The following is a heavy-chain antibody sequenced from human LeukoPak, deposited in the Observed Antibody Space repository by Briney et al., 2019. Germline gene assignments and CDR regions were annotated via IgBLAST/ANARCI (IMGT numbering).Heavy chain of an antibody. J-gene: IGHJ5*02. CDR2: TYYRSKWYN. CDR3: ARDQRCLGIVGPYGGRCRFDP. V-gene: IGHV6-1*01. D-gene: IGHD1-26*01. Sequence: SQTLSLTCAISGDSVSSNSAAWNWIRQSPSRGLEWLGRTYYRSKWYNDYAVSVKSRITINPDTSKNQFSLQLNSVTPEDTAVYYCARDQRCLGIVGPYGGRCRFDPWGQGTLVTVSS. CDR1: GDSVSSNSAA.